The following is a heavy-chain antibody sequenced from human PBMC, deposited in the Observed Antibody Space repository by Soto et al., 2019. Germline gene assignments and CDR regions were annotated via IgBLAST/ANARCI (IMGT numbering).Heavy chain of an antibody. D-gene: IGHD1-1*01. CDR2: ISWNSGSI. CDR1: GFTFDDYA. CDR3: AKDGRYNWNDGLSFDY. J-gene: IGHJ4*02. Sequence: EVQLVESGGGLVQHGRSLRLSCAASGFTFDDYAMHWVRQAPGKGLEWVSGISWNSGSIGYADSVKGRFTISRDNAKNSLYLQMNSLRAEDTALYYCAKDGRYNWNDGLSFDYWGQGTLVTVSS. V-gene: IGHV3-9*01.